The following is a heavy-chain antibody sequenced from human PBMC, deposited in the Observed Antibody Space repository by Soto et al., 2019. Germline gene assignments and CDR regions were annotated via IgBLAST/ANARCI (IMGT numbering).Heavy chain of an antibody. CDR2: ISSSGSTI. CDR1: GFKFSDYH. D-gene: IGHD6-19*01. CDR3: ATSPNGGGWYLGWFDP. J-gene: IGHJ5*02. Sequence: PGGSLRLSCAASGFKFSDYHMTWIRQAQGKGLEWISYISSSGSTIYYADSVKGRFTISRDNAKNSLYLQMNSLRAEDTAVYYCATSPNGGGWYLGWFDPWGQGTLVTVSS. V-gene: IGHV3-11*04.